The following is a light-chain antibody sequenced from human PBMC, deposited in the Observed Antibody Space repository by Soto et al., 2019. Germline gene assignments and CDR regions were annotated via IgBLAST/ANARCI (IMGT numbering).Light chain of an antibody. J-gene: IGKJ4*01. V-gene: IGKV3-20*01. Sequence: ESVLTQSPGTLSLSPGERATLSCRASQSVSSNYLAWYQQKPGQTPRLLIYGASTRATGIPDRFSGRGSGTDFTLIISRLEPEDFAVYYCQQYETSLLTFGGGTKVDIK. CDR1: QSVSSNY. CDR3: QQYETSLLT. CDR2: GAS.